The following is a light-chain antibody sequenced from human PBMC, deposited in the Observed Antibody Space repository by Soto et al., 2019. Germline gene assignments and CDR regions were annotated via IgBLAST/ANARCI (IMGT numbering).Light chain of an antibody. CDR3: QSYDTSLSASV. V-gene: IGLV1-40*01. Sequence: QSVLTQPPSVSGAPGQRVTISCTGSSSNIGAGYAVHWYQQLPGTAPKLLIYDNTNRPSGVPDRFSGSESGTSASLAITGLQAEDEADYYCQSYDTSLSASVFGEGTKLTVL. CDR2: DNT. CDR1: SSNIGAGYA. J-gene: IGLJ2*01.